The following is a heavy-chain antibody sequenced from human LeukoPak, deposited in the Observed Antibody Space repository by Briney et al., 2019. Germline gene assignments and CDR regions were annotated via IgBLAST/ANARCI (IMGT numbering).Heavy chain of an antibody. CDR3: AREAMVRGVIVPYYYMDV. D-gene: IGHD3-10*01. CDR1: GGSISSHY. J-gene: IGHJ6*03. V-gene: IGHV4-59*11. CDR2: IYYSGST. Sequence: SETLSLTCTVSGGSISSHYWSWIRQPPGKGLEWIGYIYYSGSTNYNPSLKSRVTISVNTSKNQFSLKLSSVTAADTAVCYCAREAMVRGVIVPYYYMDVWGKGTTVTVSS.